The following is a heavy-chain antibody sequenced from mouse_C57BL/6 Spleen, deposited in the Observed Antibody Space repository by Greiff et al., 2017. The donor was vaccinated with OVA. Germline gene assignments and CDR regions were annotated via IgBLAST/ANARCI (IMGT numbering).Heavy chain of an antibody. Sequence: EVQLVESGGGLVKPGGSLKLSCAASGFTFSDYGMHWVRQAPEKGLEWVAYISSGSSTIYYADTVKGRFTISRDNAKNTLFLQMTSLRSEDTAMYYCARGTLYGSWYFDVWGTGTTVTVSS. V-gene: IGHV5-17*01. CDR1: GFTFSDYG. CDR2: ISSGSSTI. CDR3: ARGTLYGSWYFDV. J-gene: IGHJ1*03. D-gene: IGHD1-1*01.